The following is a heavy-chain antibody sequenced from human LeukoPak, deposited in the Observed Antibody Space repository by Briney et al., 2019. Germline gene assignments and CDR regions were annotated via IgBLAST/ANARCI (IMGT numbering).Heavy chain of an antibody. CDR1: GGSFSGYY. J-gene: IGHJ4*02. Sequence: SETLSLTCAVYGGSFSGYYWSWIRQPPGKGLEWIGYIYYSGSTNYNPSLKSRVTISVDTSKNQFSLKLSSVTAADTAMYYCARGRDFDYWGQGTLVTVSS. CDR2: IYYSGST. CDR3: ARGRDFDY. V-gene: IGHV4-59*01.